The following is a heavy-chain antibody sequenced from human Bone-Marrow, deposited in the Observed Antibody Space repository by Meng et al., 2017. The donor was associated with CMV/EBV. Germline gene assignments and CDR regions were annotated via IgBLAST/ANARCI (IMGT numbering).Heavy chain of an antibody. Sequence: GESLKISCAASGFPFRTYSMNWVRQAPGKGLEWVSAISGSGGSTYYADYVKGRFTISRDNSKNTLYLQMNSLRAEDTAVYYCAKDPLRRITIFGVAMRGYYFDYWGQGTLVTVSS. J-gene: IGHJ4*02. D-gene: IGHD3-3*01. CDR3: AKDPLRRITIFGVAMRGYYFDY. CDR2: ISGSGGST. CDR1: GFPFRTYS. V-gene: IGHV3-23*01.